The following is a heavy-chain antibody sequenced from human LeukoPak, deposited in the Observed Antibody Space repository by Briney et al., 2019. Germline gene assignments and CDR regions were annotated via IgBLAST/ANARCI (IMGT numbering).Heavy chain of an antibody. CDR1: GGSINGFY. D-gene: IGHD6-13*01. Sequence: KTSETLSLTCTVSGGSINGFYWSWIRQPPGKGLEWIGYIYYSGSTNYNPSLRSRVIISVDRSKNQFSLKMNSVTAADTAMYYCAGLHFAAAEEFDPWGQGTLVTVSS. CDR3: AGLHFAAAEEFDP. CDR2: IYYSGST. J-gene: IGHJ5*02. V-gene: IGHV4-59*08.